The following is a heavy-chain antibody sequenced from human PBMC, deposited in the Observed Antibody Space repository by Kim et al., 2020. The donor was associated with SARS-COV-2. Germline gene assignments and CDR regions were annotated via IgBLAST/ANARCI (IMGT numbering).Heavy chain of an antibody. CDR3: ARGDDLLTGSSVDF. Sequence: GGSLRLSCAASGFTFSSYGMNWVRQAPGKGLEWVSSISSSSSYIYYADSVKGRFTISRDNAKNSLYLQMNSLRAEDTAVYYCARGDDLLTGSSVDFWGQGTLVTVSS. J-gene: IGHJ4*02. CDR2: ISSSSSYI. V-gene: IGHV3-21*01. CDR1: GFTFSSYG. D-gene: IGHD3-9*01.